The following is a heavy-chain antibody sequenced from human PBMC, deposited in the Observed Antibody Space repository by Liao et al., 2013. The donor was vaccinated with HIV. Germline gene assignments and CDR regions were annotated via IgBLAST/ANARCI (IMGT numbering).Heavy chain of an antibody. V-gene: IGHV4-39*07. CDR1: GGSISSVSYY. Sequence: QLQLQESGPGLVRPSETLSLTCTVSGGSISSVSYYWGWIRQPPGKGLEWIGTISYSGTSFYNPSLKSRVTISVDTSRSQFSLKLTSVTAADTAVYFCARDLDAWSEEAFDIWGQGTMVTVSS. CDR2: ISYSGTS. J-gene: IGHJ3*02. CDR3: ARDLDAWSEEAFDI. D-gene: IGHD3-3*01.